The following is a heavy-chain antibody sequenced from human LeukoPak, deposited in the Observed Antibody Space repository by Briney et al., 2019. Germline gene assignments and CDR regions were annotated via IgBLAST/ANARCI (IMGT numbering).Heavy chain of an antibody. CDR1: GFTFSSYT. V-gene: IGHV3-21*01. CDR2: ITGSGSDT. J-gene: IGHJ4*02. D-gene: IGHD4-17*01. Sequence: GGCLRLSCAASGFTFSSYTMNWVRQAPGEGLEGVSSITGSGSDTYYADPVKGRFTISRDNTKNSLYLQMNSLRADDTAVYYCARDVYGDYANDYWGQGTLVTVSS. CDR3: ARDVYGDYANDY.